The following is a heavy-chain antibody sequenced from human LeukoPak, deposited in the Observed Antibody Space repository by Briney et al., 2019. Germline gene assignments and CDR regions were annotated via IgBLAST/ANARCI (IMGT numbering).Heavy chain of an antibody. D-gene: IGHD3-9*01. V-gene: IGHV3-74*01. Sequence: GGSLRLSCAASGYTFSSYWMHWVRQAPGKGLVWVSRIDTDGSITSYADSVKGRFTISRDNAKNTLYLQMNSLRAEDTAVYYCAKDVELRHFDWLLDFDYWGQGTLVTVSS. CDR3: AKDVELRHFDWLLDFDY. CDR1: GYTFSSYW. CDR2: IDTDGSIT. J-gene: IGHJ4*02.